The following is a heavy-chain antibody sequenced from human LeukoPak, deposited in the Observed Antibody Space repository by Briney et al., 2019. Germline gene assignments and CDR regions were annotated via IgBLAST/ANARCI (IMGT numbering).Heavy chain of an antibody. CDR3: ARDAPHYYYDRSDAFDI. CDR2: IYTSGST. Sequence: SETLSLTCTVSGGSISSCYWSWIRQPAGKGLEWIGRIYTSGSTNYNPSLKSRVTMSVDTSKNQFSLKLSSVTAADTAVYYCARDAPHYYYDRSDAFDIWGQGTMVTVSS. J-gene: IGHJ3*02. CDR1: GGSISSCY. D-gene: IGHD3-22*01. V-gene: IGHV4-4*07.